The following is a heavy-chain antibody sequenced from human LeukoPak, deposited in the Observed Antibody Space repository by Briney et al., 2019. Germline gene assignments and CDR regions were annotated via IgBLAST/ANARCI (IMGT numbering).Heavy chain of an antibody. V-gene: IGHV3-53*04. Sequence: GGVLRLSCAASGFTVIINYMSWVRQAPGKGLEWVSVIYSGGSTYYADSVKGRVTISRQNSKNTLYLQMNSLRAEDTAVYYCASLGYESSSWYPGYFDYWGQGTLVTVSS. J-gene: IGHJ4*02. D-gene: IGHD6-13*01. CDR2: IYSGGST. CDR3: ASLGYESSSWYPGYFDY. CDR1: GFTVIINY.